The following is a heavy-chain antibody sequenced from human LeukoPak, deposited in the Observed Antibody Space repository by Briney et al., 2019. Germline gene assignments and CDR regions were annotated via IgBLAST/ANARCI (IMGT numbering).Heavy chain of an antibody. J-gene: IGHJ4*02. D-gene: IGHD6-13*01. CDR3: ARDSIAAAGTGGYYFDY. CDR1: GFTSSSYS. CDR2: ISSSSSYI. Sequence: GGSLRLSCAASGFTSSSYSMNWVRQAPGKGLEWVSSISSSSSYIYYADSVKGRFTISRDNAKNSLYLQMNSLRAEDTAVYYCARDSIAAAGTGGYYFDYWGQGTLVTVSS. V-gene: IGHV3-21*01.